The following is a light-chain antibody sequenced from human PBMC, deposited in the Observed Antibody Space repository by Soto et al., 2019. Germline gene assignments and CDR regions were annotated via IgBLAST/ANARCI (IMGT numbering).Light chain of an antibody. CDR3: ATWDDILPAV. Sequence: QSVLTQPPSASGTPGQRVTISCSGSTSNIGSKTVSWYQQLPGSAPKVLIYNNNERPSGVPDRFSGSKSGTSASLAISGLQYEDEAAYYCATWDDILPAVFGGGTKVTVL. V-gene: IGLV1-44*01. CDR2: NNN. CDR1: TSNIGSKT. J-gene: IGLJ2*01.